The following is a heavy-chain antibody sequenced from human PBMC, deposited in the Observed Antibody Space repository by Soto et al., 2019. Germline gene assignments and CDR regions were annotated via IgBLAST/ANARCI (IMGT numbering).Heavy chain of an antibody. CDR3: ARSDPNGGLWFGD. D-gene: IGHD3-10*01. Sequence: SETLSLTCTVSGGSISSGDYYWSWIRQPPGKGLEWIGYIYYSGSTYYNPSLKSRVTISVDTSKNQFSLKLSSVTAADTAVYYCARSDPNGGLWFGDWGQGTLVTVSS. J-gene: IGHJ4*02. CDR1: GGSISSGDYY. V-gene: IGHV4-30-4*01. CDR2: IYYSGST.